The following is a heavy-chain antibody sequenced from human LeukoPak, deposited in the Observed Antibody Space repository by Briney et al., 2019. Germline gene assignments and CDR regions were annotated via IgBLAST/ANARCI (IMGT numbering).Heavy chain of an antibody. CDR1: AYSIRGDDY. V-gene: IGHV4-38-2*01. CDR3: ARNRSMTTTPGFDH. Sequence: SETLSLTCAVSAYSIRGDDYWGWVRQSPGKGLEWIGSIYHGGSTHYNPSLKSRITISVDTSKNQFSLMLNSVTAADTAVYYCARNRSMTTTPGFDHWGQGTLVTVSS. J-gene: IGHJ4*02. D-gene: IGHD4-11*01. CDR2: IYHGGST.